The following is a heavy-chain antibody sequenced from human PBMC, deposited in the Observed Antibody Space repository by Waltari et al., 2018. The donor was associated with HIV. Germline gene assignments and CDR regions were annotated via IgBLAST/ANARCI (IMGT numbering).Heavy chain of an antibody. CDR2: ISSGGNI. CDR3: ARQLRIIHTSSYRMDV. J-gene: IGHJ6*02. V-gene: IGHV4-39*02. CDR1: GSLVENQGGL. D-gene: IGHD3-16*02. Sequence: HLQLQESGPSLLKPSATLSLSCSVPGSLVENQGGLWSWFRQPHGNSLEWIVSISSGGNIYHNPTLKSRFSISLDTSRNHISLKMTSATASDSAVYYCARQLRIIHTSSYRMDVWGPGTLVTV.